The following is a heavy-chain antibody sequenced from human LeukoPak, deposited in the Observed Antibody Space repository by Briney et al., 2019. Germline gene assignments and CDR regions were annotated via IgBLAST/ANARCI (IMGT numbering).Heavy chain of an antibody. CDR3: ARGTVKWGIPQNYYYYYMDV. CDR1: GGSISSYY. CDR2: IYYSGST. D-gene: IGHD4-11*01. J-gene: IGHJ6*03. Sequence: SETLSLTCTVSGGSISSYYWSWIRQPPGKGLEWIGYIYYSGSTNYNPSLKGRVTISVDTSKNQFSLKLSSVTAADTAVYYCARGTVKWGIPQNYYYYYMDVWGKGTTVTVSS. V-gene: IGHV4-59*01.